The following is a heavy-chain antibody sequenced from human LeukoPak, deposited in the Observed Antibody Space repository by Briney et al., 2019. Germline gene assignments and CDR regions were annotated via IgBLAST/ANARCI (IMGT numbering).Heavy chain of an antibody. J-gene: IGHJ4*02. CDR3: ARDSATTVTTRKGFDY. Sequence: ASVKVSCKASGGTFSSYAISWVRQAPGQGLEWMGWISAYNGNTNYAQKLQGRVTMTTDTSTSTAYMELRSLRSDDTVVYYCARDSATTVTTRKGFDYWGQGTLVTVSS. V-gene: IGHV1-18*01. CDR1: GGTFSSYA. D-gene: IGHD4-17*01. CDR2: ISAYNGNT.